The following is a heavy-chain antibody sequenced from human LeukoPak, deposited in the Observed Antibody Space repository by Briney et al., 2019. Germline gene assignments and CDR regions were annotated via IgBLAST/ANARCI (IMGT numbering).Heavy chain of an antibody. CDR1: GFIFSSYW. V-gene: IGHV3-7*05. CDR3: ARAPTVTTRVFAS. J-gene: IGHJ5*01. D-gene: IGHD4-17*01. Sequence: GGSLRLSCAASGFIFSSYWMTWVRQAPGKGLECVANIKQDGTETYYVDSLKGRFTISRDNAKNSLYLQLNSLRAEDTAVYYCARAPTVTTRVFASWGQGTLVTVSS. CDR2: IKQDGTET.